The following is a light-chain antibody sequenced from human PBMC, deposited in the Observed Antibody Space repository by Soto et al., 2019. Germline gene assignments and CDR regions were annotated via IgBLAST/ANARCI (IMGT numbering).Light chain of an antibody. CDR2: KAS. J-gene: IGKJ1*01. Sequence: DIQMTQSPSTLSASVGDRVTITCRASQGISNLLAWYQQKPGKAPKLLIYKASGLDSGVPSRFSGGGSGTEFTLTITSLQPDDIATYYCQQYNSYPWTFGQGTKVDTK. CDR1: QGISNL. V-gene: IGKV1-5*03. CDR3: QQYNSYPWT.